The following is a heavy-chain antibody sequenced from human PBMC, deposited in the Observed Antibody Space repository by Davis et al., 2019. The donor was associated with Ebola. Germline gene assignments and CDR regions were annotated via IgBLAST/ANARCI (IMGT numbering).Heavy chain of an antibody. Sequence: GESLKISCAASGFTFRSYAMSWVRQAPGKGLEWVSAISGSGGSTYYADSAKGRFTISRDNSKNTLYLQMNSLRAEDTAVYYCAKGDIVLMVYAIRYYYYGMDVWGQGTTVTVSS. D-gene: IGHD2-8*01. V-gene: IGHV3-23*01. CDR1: GFTFRSYA. CDR3: AKGDIVLMVYAIRYYYYGMDV. J-gene: IGHJ6*02. CDR2: ISGSGGST.